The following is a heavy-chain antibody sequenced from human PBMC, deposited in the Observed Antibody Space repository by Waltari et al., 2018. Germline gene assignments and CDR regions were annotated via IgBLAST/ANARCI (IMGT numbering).Heavy chain of an antibody. Sequence: VQLFQSGAEVKKPGSSVKVSCKASGGTFSSYAISWVRQAPGHGLEWMGGIIPIFGTANYAQKFQGRVTITADESTSTAYMELSSLRSEDTAVYYCASTRDYYDSSGYFWYFDLWCRGTLVTVSS. D-gene: IGHD3-22*01. CDR2: IIPIFGTA. J-gene: IGHJ2*01. V-gene: IGHV1-69*01. CDR3: ASTRDYYDSSGYFWYFDL. CDR1: GGTFSSYA.